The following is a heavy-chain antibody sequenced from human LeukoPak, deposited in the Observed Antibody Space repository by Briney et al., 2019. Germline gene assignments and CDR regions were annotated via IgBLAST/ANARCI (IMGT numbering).Heavy chain of an antibody. V-gene: IGHV3-53*04. Sequence: GGSLRLSCAASGFTVSSNYMSWVRQAPGKGLEWVSVIYSGGSTYYADSVKGRFTISRHNSKNTLYLQMNSLRAEDTAVYYCARLSSPLSYYCMDVWGQGTTVTVSS. J-gene: IGHJ6*02. CDR3: ARLSSPLSYYCMDV. CDR2: IYSGGST. D-gene: IGHD3-10*01. CDR1: GFTVSSNY.